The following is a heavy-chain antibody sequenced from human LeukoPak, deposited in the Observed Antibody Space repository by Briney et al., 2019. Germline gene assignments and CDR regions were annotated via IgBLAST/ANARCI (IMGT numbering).Heavy chain of an antibody. CDR3: ARVGRWYFDSSGYLQQHNWFDP. CDR2: IYPGDSDT. D-gene: IGHD3-22*01. CDR1: EYSFTNYW. V-gene: IGHV5-51*01. J-gene: IGHJ5*02. Sequence: GESLKISCKGSEYSFTNYWIGWVRQMPGKGLEWMGIIYPGDSDTRYSPSFQGQVTISADKSNSTSYLQWSSLKASDTAMYYCARVGRWYFDSSGYLQQHNWFDPWGQGTLVTVSS.